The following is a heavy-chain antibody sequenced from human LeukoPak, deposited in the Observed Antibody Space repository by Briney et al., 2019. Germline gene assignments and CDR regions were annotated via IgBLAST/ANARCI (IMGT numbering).Heavy chain of an antibody. CDR1: GGTFSSYA. CDR3: ASNYYGSGSYYNFDY. V-gene: IGHV1-69*04. D-gene: IGHD3-10*01. Sequence: SVKVSCKASGGTFSSYAISWVRQAPGQGLEWMGRIIPILGIANYAQKFQGRVTITADKSTSTAYMELSSLRSEDTAVYYCASNYYGSGSYYNFDYWGQGTLVTVSS. CDR2: IIPILGIA. J-gene: IGHJ4*02.